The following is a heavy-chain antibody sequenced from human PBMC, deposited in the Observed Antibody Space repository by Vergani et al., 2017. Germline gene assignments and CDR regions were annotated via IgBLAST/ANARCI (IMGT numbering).Heavy chain of an antibody. D-gene: IGHD2-2*01. V-gene: IGHV4-61*02. CDR2: IYTSGST. Sequence: QVQLQESGPGLVKPSQTLSLTCTVSGGSISSGSYYWSWIRQPAGKGLEWIGRIYTSGSTNYNLSLKSRVTMSVDTSKNQFSLKLSSVTAADTAVYYCAKDRSGSVVGPFDPWGQGTLVTVSS. CDR3: AKDRSGSVVGPFDP. J-gene: IGHJ5*02. CDR1: GGSISSGSYY.